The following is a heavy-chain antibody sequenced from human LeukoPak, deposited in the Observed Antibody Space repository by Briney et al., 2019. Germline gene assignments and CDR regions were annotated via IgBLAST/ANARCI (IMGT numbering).Heavy chain of an antibody. CDR2: ISGRGGNT. CDR1: GFTFSNHG. Sequence: GSLRLSCGAFGFTFSNHGMNWVRQTPGKGLEWVSSISGRGGNTYYADSVRGRFTISRDSSKNTLYLQMNSLKPEDTAVYYCAKSLTVGAAGYYYMDVWGKGTTVTISS. D-gene: IGHD6-13*01. V-gene: IGHV3-23*01. CDR3: AKSLTVGAAGYYYMDV. J-gene: IGHJ6*03.